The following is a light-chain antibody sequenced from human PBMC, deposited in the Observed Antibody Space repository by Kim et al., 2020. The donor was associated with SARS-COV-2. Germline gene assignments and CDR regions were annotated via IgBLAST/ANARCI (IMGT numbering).Light chain of an antibody. CDR3: YSATDNNLGV. V-gene: IGLV3-27*01. CDR2: KDT. J-gene: IGLJ3*02. CDR1: VLAKKY. Sequence: SYELTQPSSLSVSPGQTAWITCSGDVLAKKYARWFQQKPGQAPVMVVYKDTERPSGIPERFSGSSSGTTVTLTISGAQVEDEADYYCYSATDNNLGVFGGGPQLTVL.